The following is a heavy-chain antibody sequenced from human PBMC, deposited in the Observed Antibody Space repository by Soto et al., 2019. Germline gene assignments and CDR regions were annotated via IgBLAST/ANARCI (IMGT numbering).Heavy chain of an antibody. CDR1: GGTFSSYT. V-gene: IGHV1-69*02. J-gene: IGHJ4*02. D-gene: IGHD5-18*01. CDR3: AIRGYSYGAFDY. Sequence: SVKVSCKASGGTFSSYTISWVRQAPGQGLEWMGRIIPILGIANYAQKFQGRVTITADKSTSTAYMELSSLRSEDTAVYYGAIRGYSYGAFDYWGKGTLVTVAS. CDR2: IIPILGIA.